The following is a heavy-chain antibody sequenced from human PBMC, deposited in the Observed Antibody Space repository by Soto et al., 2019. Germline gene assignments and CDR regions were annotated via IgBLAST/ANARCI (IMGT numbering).Heavy chain of an antibody. CDR1: GFTFSSYS. CDR3: ASSPMTNSNFDY. V-gene: IGHV3-21*01. J-gene: IGHJ4*02. Sequence: GGSLRLSCAASGFTFSSYSMNWVRQAPGKGLEWVSSISSSSSYIYYADSVKGRFTISRDNAKNSLYLQMNSLRAEDTAVYYCASSPMTNSNFDYWGQGTLVTVSS. D-gene: IGHD2-8*01. CDR2: ISSSSSYI.